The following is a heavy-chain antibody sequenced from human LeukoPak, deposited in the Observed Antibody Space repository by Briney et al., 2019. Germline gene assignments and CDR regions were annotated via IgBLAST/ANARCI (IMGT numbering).Heavy chain of an antibody. CDR1: GFTFSGYA. CDR3: AKDHSSSWSMDY. V-gene: IGHV3-66*02. Sequence: GGSLRLSCAASGFTFSGYAMSWVRQAPGKGLEWVSVFYVGGATYYADSVKGRFTISRDNSENTLYLQMNSLRAEDTAVYYCAKDHSSSWSMDYWGQGTLVTVSS. D-gene: IGHD6-13*01. CDR2: FYVGGAT. J-gene: IGHJ4*02.